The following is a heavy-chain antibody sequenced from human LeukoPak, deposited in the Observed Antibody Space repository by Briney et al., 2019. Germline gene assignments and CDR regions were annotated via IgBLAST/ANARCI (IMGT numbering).Heavy chain of an antibody. D-gene: IGHD2-2*02. CDR2: IYYSGST. V-gene: IGHV4-39*01. Sequence: PSETLSLTCTVSGSSIRSSSYYWGWIRQPPGKGLEWIGSIYYSGSTYYNPSLKSRVTISVDTSKNQFSLKLSSVTAADTAVYYCARHRVVPAAIGGWFDPWGQGTLVTVSS. CDR3: ARHRVVPAAIGGWFDP. J-gene: IGHJ5*02. CDR1: GSSIRSSSYY.